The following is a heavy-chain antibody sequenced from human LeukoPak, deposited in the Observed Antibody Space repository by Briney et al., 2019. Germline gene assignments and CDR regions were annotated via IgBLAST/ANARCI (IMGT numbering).Heavy chain of an antibody. CDR3: AGGRELLGSY. V-gene: IGHV1-18*01. D-gene: IGHD1-26*01. J-gene: IGHJ4*02. CDR1: GYTFTSYG. Sequence: ASAKVSCKASGYTFTSYGISWVRQAPGQGLEWMGWISAYNGNTDYAQKFQGRVTMTRDTSTSTVYMELSSLRSGDTAVYYCAGGRELLGSYWGQGTLVTVSS. CDR2: ISAYNGNT.